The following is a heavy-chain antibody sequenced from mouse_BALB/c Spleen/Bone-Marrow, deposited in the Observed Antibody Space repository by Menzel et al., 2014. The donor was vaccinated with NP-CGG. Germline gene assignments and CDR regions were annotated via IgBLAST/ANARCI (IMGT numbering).Heavy chain of an antibody. J-gene: IGHJ4*01. CDR3: ARGLLRPYYAMDY. CDR1: GYTFSSYW. CDR2: ILPGSGST. Sequence: QVQLQQSGAELMKPGASVKISCKATGYTFSSYWIEWVKQRPGHGLEWIGEILPGSGSTNYNEKFKGKATFTAATSSNTAYMHHSSLTSEDAAVDYCARGLLRPYYAMDYWGQGTSVTVSS. D-gene: IGHD1-2*01. V-gene: IGHV1-9*01.